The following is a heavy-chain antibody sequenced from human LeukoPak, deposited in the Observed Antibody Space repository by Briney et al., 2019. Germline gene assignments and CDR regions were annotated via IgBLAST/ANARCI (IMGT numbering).Heavy chain of an antibody. V-gene: IGHV3-23*01. J-gene: IGHJ4*02. Sequence: GGSLRLSCAASGFTFSSYAMSWVRQAPGKGLEWVSAISGSGGSTYYADSVKGRFTISRDNSKNTLYLQMNSLRAEGTAVYYCAKVPAGYSYGYYFDYWGQGTLVTVSS. CDR3: AKVPAGYSYGYYFDY. CDR1: GFTFSSYA. D-gene: IGHD5-18*01. CDR2: ISGSGGST.